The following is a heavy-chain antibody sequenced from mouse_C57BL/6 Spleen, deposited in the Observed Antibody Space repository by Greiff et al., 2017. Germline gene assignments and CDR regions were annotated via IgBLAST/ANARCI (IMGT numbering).Heavy chain of an antibody. CDR1: GYAFSSSW. J-gene: IGHJ2*01. CDR3: ARRGYSNYVRGYYFDY. D-gene: IGHD2-5*01. Sequence: QVQLKESGPELVKPGASVKISCKASGYAFSSSWMNWVKQRPGKGLEWIGRIYPGDGDTNYNGKFKGKATLTADKSSSTAYMQLSSLTSEDSAVYFCARRGYSNYVRGYYFDYWGQGTTLTVSS. V-gene: IGHV1-82*01. CDR2: IYPGDGDT.